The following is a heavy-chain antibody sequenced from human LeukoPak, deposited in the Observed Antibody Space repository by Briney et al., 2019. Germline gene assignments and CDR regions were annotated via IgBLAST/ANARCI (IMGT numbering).Heavy chain of an antibody. CDR1: GFTFSSYG. V-gene: IGHV3-23*01. D-gene: IGHD6-13*01. CDR3: ARDPGSSSWYARGPETYYFDY. J-gene: IGHJ4*02. Sequence: PGGSLRLSCAASGFTFSSYGMSWVRQAPGKGLEWVSAISGSGGSTYYADSVKGRFTISRDNSKNTLYLQMNSLRAEDTAVYYCARDPGSSSWYARGPETYYFDYWGQGTLVTVSS. CDR2: ISGSGGST.